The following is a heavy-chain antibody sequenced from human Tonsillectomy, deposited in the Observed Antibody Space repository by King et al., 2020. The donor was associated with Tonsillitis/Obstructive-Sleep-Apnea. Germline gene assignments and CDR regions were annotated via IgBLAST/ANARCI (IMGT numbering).Heavy chain of an antibody. V-gene: IGHV3-43*02. J-gene: IGHJ3*02. CDR3: AKYWGGAFCI. CDR1: GFTFYDYA. CDR2: ISGEGGST. Sequence: VQLVESGGDVVQPGGSLRLSCAASGFTFYDYAMHWVRQAPGKRLEWVSRISGEGGSTYYADSVKGRFTISRDNSKNSLYLQMNSLRNEDTALYYFAKYWGGAFCIWGQGTIVSVS. D-gene: IGHD3-16*01.